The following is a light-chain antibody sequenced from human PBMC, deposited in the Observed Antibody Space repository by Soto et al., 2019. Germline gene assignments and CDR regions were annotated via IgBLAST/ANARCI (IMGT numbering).Light chain of an antibody. CDR3: QQRSNWPLT. CDR2: DAS. J-gene: IGKJ3*01. CDR1: QSVSSY. V-gene: IGKV3-11*01. Sequence: IVLTQSPATLSLSPGERATLSCRASQSVSSYLAWYQQKPGQAPRLLNYDASNRATGIPAWFSGSRSRTDFTPTISSLEPEDFAVYYRQQRSNWPLTFGPGTKVDIK.